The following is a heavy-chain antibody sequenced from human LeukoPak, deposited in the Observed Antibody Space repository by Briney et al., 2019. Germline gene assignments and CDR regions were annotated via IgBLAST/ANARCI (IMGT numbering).Heavy chain of an antibody. V-gene: IGHV4-34*01. D-gene: IGHD2-21*02. CDR1: GGSFSGYY. CDR3: ASTYCGGDCYSGGTNWFDP. CDR2: INHRGST. J-gene: IGHJ5*02. Sequence: SETLSLTCAVYGGSFSGYYWTWIRQPPGKGLEWIGEINHRGSTDYNPSLKSRVTISVDTSKNQFSLKLSSVTAADTAVYYCASTYCGGDCYSGGTNWFDPWGQGTLVTVSS.